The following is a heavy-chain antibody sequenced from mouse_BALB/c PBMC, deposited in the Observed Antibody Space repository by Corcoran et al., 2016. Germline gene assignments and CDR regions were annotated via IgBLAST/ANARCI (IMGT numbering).Heavy chain of an antibody. D-gene: IGHD2-14*01. CDR3: ARGAYYRYSYAMDY. CDR1: GYSFTSYY. J-gene: IGHJ4*01. CDR2: IFPGSGNT. Sequence: QVQLQQSGPELVKPGASVKISCKASGYSFTSYYIHWVKQRPGQGLEWIGWIFPGSGNTKYNEKFKGKATLTADTSSSTAYMQLSSLTFEDSAVYFCARGAYYRYSYAMDYWGQGTSVTVSS. V-gene: IGHV1-66*01.